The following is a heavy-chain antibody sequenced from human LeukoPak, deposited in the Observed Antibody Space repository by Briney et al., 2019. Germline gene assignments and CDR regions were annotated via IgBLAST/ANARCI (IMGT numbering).Heavy chain of an antibody. V-gene: IGHV4-59*11. CDR2: IYYSGRT. CDR1: GDSISSHS. D-gene: IGHD1-26*01. Sequence: SETLSLTCTVSGDSISSHSWSWIRQPPGKGPEWIGYIYYSGRTHCHPSLKSRVTMSVDTSKNQFSLRLSSVTAADTAMYYWARFMSGTYPDWWGPGTLVTVSS. J-gene: IGHJ4*02. CDR3: ARFMSGTYPDW.